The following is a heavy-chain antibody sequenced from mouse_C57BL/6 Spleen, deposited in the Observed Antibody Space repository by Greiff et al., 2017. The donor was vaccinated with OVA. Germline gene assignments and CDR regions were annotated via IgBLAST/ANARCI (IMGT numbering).Heavy chain of an antibody. CDR2: INPSTGGT. J-gene: IGHJ3*01. CDR1: GYSFTGYY. CDR3: ARRGNPWFAY. V-gene: IGHV1-42*01. Sequence: VQLQQSGPELVKPGASVKISCKASGYSFTGYYMNWVKQSPEKSLEWIGEINPSTGGTTYNQKFKAKATLTVDKSSSTAYMQLKSLTSEDSAVYYCARRGNPWFAYWGQGTLVTVSA. D-gene: IGHD2-1*01.